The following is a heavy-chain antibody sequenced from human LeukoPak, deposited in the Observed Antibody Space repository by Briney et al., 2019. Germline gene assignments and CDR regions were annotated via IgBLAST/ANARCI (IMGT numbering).Heavy chain of an antibody. D-gene: IGHD3-22*01. J-gene: IGHJ4*02. CDR3: ARSSGYRRFAS. V-gene: IGHV3-48*03. CDR2: ISSSGGAI. Sequence: GRTLRLSCAASGFSFSTYEMNWVRQAPGKGLEWLSYISSSGGAIYYADSVKGRFTISRDTAKNSPYLQMNSLRAEDTAVYYCARSSGYRRFASWGQGTLVTVSS. CDR1: GFSFSTYE.